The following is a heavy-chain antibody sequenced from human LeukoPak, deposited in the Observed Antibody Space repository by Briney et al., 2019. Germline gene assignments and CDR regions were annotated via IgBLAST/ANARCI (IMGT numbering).Heavy chain of an antibody. V-gene: IGHV4-4*02. D-gene: IGHD6-13*01. Sequence: SETLSLTCTVSGGSSSSSNWWSWVRQPPGKGLEWIGEIYHSGSTNYNPSLKSRVTISVDKSKNQFSLKLSSVTAADTAVYYCALIAAAGRRDYYYYYMDVWGKGTTVTVSS. J-gene: IGHJ6*03. CDR2: IYHSGST. CDR3: ALIAAAGRRDYYYYYMDV. CDR1: GGSSSSSNW.